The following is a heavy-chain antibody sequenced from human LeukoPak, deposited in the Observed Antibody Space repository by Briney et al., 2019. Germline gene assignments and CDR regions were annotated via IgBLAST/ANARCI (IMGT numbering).Heavy chain of an antibody. J-gene: IGHJ3*02. CDR3: ARADSGSYSEDAFDI. V-gene: IGHV1-2*02. CDR2: INPNSGGT. Sequence: ASVKVSCKASGYTFTSYGISWVRQAPGQGLEWMGWINPNSGGTNYAQKFQGRVTMTRVTSISTAYMELSRLRSDDTAVYYCARADSGSYSEDAFDIWGQGTMVTVSS. D-gene: IGHD1-26*01. CDR1: GYTFTSYG.